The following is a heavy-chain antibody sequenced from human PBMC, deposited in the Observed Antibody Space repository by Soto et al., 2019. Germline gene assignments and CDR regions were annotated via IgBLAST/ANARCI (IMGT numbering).Heavy chain of an antibody. D-gene: IGHD2-2*01. J-gene: IGHJ6*02. CDR3: AKGDGAVVPAALEDYYYGMDV. CDR2: ISGSGGST. CDR1: GFTFSSYA. Sequence: GGSLRLSCAASGFTFSSYAMSWVRQAPGKGLEWVSAISGSGGSTYYADSVKGRFTISRDNSKNTLYLQMNSLRAEDTAVYYCAKGDGAVVPAALEDYYYGMDVWGQGTTVTVSS. V-gene: IGHV3-23*01.